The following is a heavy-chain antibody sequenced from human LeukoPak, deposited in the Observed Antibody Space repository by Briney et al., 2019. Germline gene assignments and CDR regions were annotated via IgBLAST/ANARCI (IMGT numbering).Heavy chain of an antibody. J-gene: IGHJ4*02. V-gene: IGHV3-30*03. CDR1: GFTFRSYG. CDR3: ARNPPRYFN. CDR2: ITYDGSNK. D-gene: IGHD1-26*01. Sequence: PGGSLRLSCAASGFTFRSYGMHWVRQAPGKGLEWVAVITYDGSNKYYADAVKGRFTISRDTSKNTLYLQMNSLRADDTAVYYCARNPPRYFNWGQGTLVTVSS.